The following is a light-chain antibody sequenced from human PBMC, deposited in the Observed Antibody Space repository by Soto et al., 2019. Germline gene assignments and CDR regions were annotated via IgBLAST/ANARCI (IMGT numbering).Light chain of an antibody. CDR1: ISDVGGYNC. CDR3: AAWDDRLTGFYV. CDR2: EVT. Sequence: QSALTQPASVFGSPGQSITISCTGTISDVGGYNCVSWYQQLPGKAPKLMIYEVTSRPSGVSNRFSGSKSGNTASLTISGLQPEDEADYYCAAWDDRLTGFYVFGTGTKVTVL. V-gene: IGLV2-14*03. J-gene: IGLJ1*01.